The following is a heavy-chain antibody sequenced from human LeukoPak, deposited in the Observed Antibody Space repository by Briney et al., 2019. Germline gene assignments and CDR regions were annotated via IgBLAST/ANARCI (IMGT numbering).Heavy chain of an antibody. Sequence: AGGSLKLSCAASGFTFSGSAMHWVRQASGKGLEWVGRIRSKANSYATAYAASVKGRFTISRDDSKNTAYLQMNSLKTEDTAVYYCTRGYYYDSNPLDAFDIWGQGTMVTVSS. V-gene: IGHV3-73*01. CDR2: IRSKANSYAT. CDR1: GFTFSGSA. J-gene: IGHJ3*02. D-gene: IGHD3-22*01. CDR3: TRGYYYDSNPLDAFDI.